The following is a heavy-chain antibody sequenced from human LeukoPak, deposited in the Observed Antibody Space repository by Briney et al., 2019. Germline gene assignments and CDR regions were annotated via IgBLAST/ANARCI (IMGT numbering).Heavy chain of an antibody. V-gene: IGHV4-59*01. Sequence: SETLSLTCTVYGDSTSSYYWSWIRQPPGKGLEWIGYIYYSGSTNYNPSLKSRVTISVDTSKNQFSLKLSSVTAADTAVYYCARAGGEWLVKGYFDLWGRGTLVTVSS. CDR2: IYYSGST. D-gene: IGHD6-19*01. CDR3: ARAGGEWLVKGYFDL. J-gene: IGHJ2*01. CDR1: GDSTSSYY.